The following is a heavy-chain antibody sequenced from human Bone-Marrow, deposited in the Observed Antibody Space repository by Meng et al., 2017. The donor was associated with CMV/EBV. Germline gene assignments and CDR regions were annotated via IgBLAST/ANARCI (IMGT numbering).Heavy chain of an antibody. CDR3: ARGGSIGWLPHFDYWYFDL. CDR2: INHSGST. Sequence: SETLSLTCTVSGGSISSGDYYWSWIRQPPGKGLEWIGEINHSGSTNYNPSLKSRVTISVDTSKNQFSLKLSSVTAADTAVYYCARGGSIGWLPHFDYWYFDLWGRGTLVAASS. J-gene: IGHJ2*01. D-gene: IGHD5-24*01. CDR1: GGSISSGDYY. V-gene: IGHV4-39*07.